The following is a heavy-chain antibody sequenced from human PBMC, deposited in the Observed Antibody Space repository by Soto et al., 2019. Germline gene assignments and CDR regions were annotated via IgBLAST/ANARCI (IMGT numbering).Heavy chain of an antibody. CDR2: INQDGNEK. J-gene: IGHJ5*02. Sequence: EVQLVESGVGLVQPGGSLRLSCAASGFAFSNYWMSWLRQAPGKGLEWVANINQDGNEKYYVDSMKGRFTVSRDNAKKSLYLQMNSLRAEDTAVYYCASAPFGVVLVSQWFDPWGQGTLVTVSS. V-gene: IGHV3-7*01. CDR3: ASAPFGVVLVSQWFDP. CDR1: GFAFSNYW. D-gene: IGHD3-3*01.